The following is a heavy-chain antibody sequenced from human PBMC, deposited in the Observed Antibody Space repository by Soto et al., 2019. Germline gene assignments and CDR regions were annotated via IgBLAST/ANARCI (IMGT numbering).Heavy chain of an antibody. Sequence: TSETLSLTCAVYGGSFSGYYWSWIRQPPGKGLEWIGEINHSGSTNYNPSLKSRVTISVDTSKNQFSLKLSSVTAADTAVYYCAHSSSWYYFDYWGQGTLVTVSS. J-gene: IGHJ4*02. CDR3: AHSSSWYYFDY. CDR2: INHSGST. CDR1: GGSFSGYY. D-gene: IGHD6-13*01. V-gene: IGHV4-34*01.